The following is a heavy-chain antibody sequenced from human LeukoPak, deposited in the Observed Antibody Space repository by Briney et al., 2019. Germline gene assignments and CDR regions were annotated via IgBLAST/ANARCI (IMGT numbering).Heavy chain of an antibody. Sequence: PSETLSLTCTVSGVSISSSNSYWGWIRQPPGKGLEWIGSIYYSGSTYYNPSLKSRVTISVDTSKNQFSLKLSSVTAADTAVYYCARAGGYYYYYMDVWGKGTTVTISS. V-gene: IGHV4-39*01. D-gene: IGHD1-26*01. CDR2: IYYSGST. CDR3: ARAGGYYYYYMDV. CDR1: GVSISSSNSY. J-gene: IGHJ6*03.